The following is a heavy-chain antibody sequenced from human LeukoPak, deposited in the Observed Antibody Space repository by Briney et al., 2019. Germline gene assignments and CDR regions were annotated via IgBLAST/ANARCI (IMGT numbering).Heavy chain of an antibody. V-gene: IGHV4-59*11. CDR2: IYYSGTT. D-gene: IGHD3-22*01. CDR3: AGLLDNDSSGYPDTFDV. CDR1: GGSINYHY. Sequence: SETLSLTCTVSGGSINYHYWSWIRQPPGKGLEWIGFIYYSGTTNYNPSLQSRITISVDTSKNHFSLKLTSVTAADTAVYYCAGLLDNDSSGYPDTFDVWGQGTMVTVSS. J-gene: IGHJ3*01.